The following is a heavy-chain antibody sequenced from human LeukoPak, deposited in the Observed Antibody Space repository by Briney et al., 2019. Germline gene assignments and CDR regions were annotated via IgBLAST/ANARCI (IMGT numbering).Heavy chain of an antibody. CDR2: ISANNNNT. V-gene: IGHV1-18*01. Sequence: GASVKVSCKASGYSFTTYGISWVRQAPGQGLEWMGWISANNNNTDNVQKLQGRVTMTTDTSTSTAYMELRSLRSDDTAVYYCARDSPYYYDSSGYYYYYMDVWGKGTTVTISS. CDR3: ARDSPYYYDSSGYYYYYMDV. D-gene: IGHD3-22*01. J-gene: IGHJ6*03. CDR1: GYSFTTYG.